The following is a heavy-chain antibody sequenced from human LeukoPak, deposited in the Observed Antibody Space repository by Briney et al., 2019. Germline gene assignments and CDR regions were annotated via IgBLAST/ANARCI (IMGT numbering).Heavy chain of an antibody. D-gene: IGHD6-19*01. V-gene: IGHV4-34*01. CDR1: IESFSGYH. Sequence: SETLSLTCAVYIESFSGYHWNWIRQTPGKGLEWIGEISDSGTTNINPSLRRRVSLSIDTSKNQFSLDMRSMTAADTAVYYCARRSSSGWYFDYWGQGTLVTVSS. CDR3: ARRSSSGWYFDY. CDR2: ISDSGTT. J-gene: IGHJ4*02.